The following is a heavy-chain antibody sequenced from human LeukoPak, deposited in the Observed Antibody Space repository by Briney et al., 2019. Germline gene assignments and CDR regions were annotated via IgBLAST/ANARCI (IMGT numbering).Heavy chain of an antibody. J-gene: IGHJ6*03. V-gene: IGHV4-34*01. D-gene: IGHD6-6*01. CDR2: INHSGST. CDR3: ARGSSDYRYYYYYMDV. Sequence: SETLSLTCAVYGGSFSGYYWSWIRQPPGKGLEWIGEINHSGSTNYNPSLKSRVTISVDTSKNQFSLKLSSVTAADTAVYYCARGSSDYRYYYYYMDVWGKGTTVTVSS. CDR1: GGSFSGYY.